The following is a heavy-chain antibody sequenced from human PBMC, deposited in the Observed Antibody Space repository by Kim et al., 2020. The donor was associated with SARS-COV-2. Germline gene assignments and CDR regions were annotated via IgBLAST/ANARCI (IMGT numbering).Heavy chain of an antibody. D-gene: IGHD2-15*01. Sequence: GGSLRLSCAASGFTFSDYSMSWIRQAPGKGLEWVSYISSSGSTIYYADSVKGRFTISRDNAKNSLYLQMNSLRAEDTAVYYCARDEEESGGSCFLDYWGQGTLVTVSS. CDR3: ARDEEESGGSCFLDY. CDR2: ISSSGSTI. V-gene: IGHV3-11*01. CDR1: GFTFSDYS. J-gene: IGHJ4*02.